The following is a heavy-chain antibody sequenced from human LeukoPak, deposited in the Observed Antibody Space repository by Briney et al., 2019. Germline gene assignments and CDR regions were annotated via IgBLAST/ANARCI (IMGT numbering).Heavy chain of an antibody. CDR1: GGSISSGGYS. CDR3: ARGPIYGDYSDY. Sequence: PSQTLSLTCAVSGGSISSGGYSWSWIRQPPGKGLEWIGYIYHSGSTYYNPSLKSRATISVDRSKNQFSLKLSSVTAADTAVYYCARGPIYGDYSDYWGQGTLVTVSS. J-gene: IGHJ4*02. CDR2: IYHSGST. V-gene: IGHV4-30-2*01. D-gene: IGHD4-17*01.